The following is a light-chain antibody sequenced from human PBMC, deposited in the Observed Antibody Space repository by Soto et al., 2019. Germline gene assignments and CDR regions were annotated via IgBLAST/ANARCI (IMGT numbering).Light chain of an antibody. Sequence: EIVLTQAPGTLSLSPGERATLSCRASQSVSSSYLAWYQQKPGQAPRLLINGTSGRATAIADRVSGSGSGTDFTLTISRLEPEDFAVYYCQQYGSSSWTFGQGTKVDIK. CDR1: QSVSSSY. CDR2: GTS. V-gene: IGKV3-20*01. CDR3: QQYGSSSWT. J-gene: IGKJ1*01.